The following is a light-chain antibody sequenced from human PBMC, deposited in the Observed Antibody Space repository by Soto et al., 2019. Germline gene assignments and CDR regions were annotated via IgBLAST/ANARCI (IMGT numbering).Light chain of an antibody. V-gene: IGKV3-11*01. CDR2: DAS. CDR3: QQRSNLIT. CDR1: QSVSSY. J-gene: IGKJ5*01. Sequence: ESVLTQSPATLSLSPGERATLSCRASQSVSSYLAWYQQKPGQAPRLLIYDASNRATGIPARFSGSGSGTDFTLAISSLEPEDFAVYYCQQRSNLITFGQGTRLEI.